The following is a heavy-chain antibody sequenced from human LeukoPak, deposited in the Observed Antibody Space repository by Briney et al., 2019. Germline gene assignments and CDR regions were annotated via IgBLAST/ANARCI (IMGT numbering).Heavy chain of an antibody. CDR2: IIPIFGTA. D-gene: IGHD4-11*01. Sequence: ASVKVSCKASGGTFSSYAISWVRQAPGQGLEWMGGIIPIFGTANYAQKFQGRVTITADKSTSTAYMELSSLRSEDTAVYYCARGYDYSNYFDYWGQGTLVTVSS. CDR1: GGTFSSYA. V-gene: IGHV1-69*06. J-gene: IGHJ4*02. CDR3: ARGYDYSNYFDY.